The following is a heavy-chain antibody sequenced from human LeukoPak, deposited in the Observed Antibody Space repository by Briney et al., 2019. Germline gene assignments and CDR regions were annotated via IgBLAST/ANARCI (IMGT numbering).Heavy chain of an antibody. D-gene: IGHD4-17*01. V-gene: IGHV3-30*02. CDR3: AKAASKRTDYGDYAFYYYMDV. CDR2: IHYDGSNK. Sequence: GGSLRLSCAASGFTFSNYGMHWVRQAPGKGLDWVAFIHYDGSNKYYADSVKGRFTISRDDSKNTLYLQMNGLRAEDTAVDYCAKAASKRTDYGDYAFYYYMDVWGKGTTVTISS. CDR1: GFTFSNYG. J-gene: IGHJ6*03.